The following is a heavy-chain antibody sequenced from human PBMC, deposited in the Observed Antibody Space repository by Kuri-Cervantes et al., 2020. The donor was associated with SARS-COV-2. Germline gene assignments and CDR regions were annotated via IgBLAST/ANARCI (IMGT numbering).Heavy chain of an antibody. CDR2: ISSNGGST. CDR3: ANGGSGYYLHDAFDI. CDR1: GFTFSSYA. D-gene: IGHD3-22*01. J-gene: IGHJ3*02. Sequence: GESLKISCAASGFTFSSYAMHWVRQAPGKGLEYVSAISSNGGSTYYADSVKGRFTISRDNSKNTLYLQMNSLRAEDTAVYYCANGGSGYYLHDAFDIWGQGTMVTVSS. V-gene: IGHV3-64*02.